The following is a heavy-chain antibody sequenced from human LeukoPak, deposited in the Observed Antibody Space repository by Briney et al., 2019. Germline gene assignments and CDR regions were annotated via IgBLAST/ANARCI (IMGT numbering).Heavy chain of an antibody. Sequence: GGSLRLSCAASGLTGSHNYVSRVRQAPGKGLEWVSAIHTSGDTCYADSVKGRFTISRDTSKNTLYLQINSLRVEDTAVYYCIVFGDSNHWGQGTLVTVSS. CDR2: IHTSGDT. CDR3: IVFGDSNH. V-gene: IGHV3-53*01. D-gene: IGHD4-17*01. J-gene: IGHJ5*02. CDR1: GLTGSHNY.